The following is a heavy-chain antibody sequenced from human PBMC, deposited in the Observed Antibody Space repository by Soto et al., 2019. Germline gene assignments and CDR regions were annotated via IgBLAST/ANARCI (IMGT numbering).Heavy chain of an antibody. D-gene: IGHD1-20*01. V-gene: IGHV4-59*08. Sequence: QVQLQESGPGLVKPSETLSLTCNVSGVSISSYYWSWIRQPPGKGLEWIAYIYDSENTNYNPSLKGRVTISVDTSKNQFSLKLSSVTAADTAVYYCARQGPWYLFEYWGQGTLVTVSS. CDR3: ARQGPWYLFEY. CDR2: IYDSENT. J-gene: IGHJ4*02. CDR1: GVSISSYY.